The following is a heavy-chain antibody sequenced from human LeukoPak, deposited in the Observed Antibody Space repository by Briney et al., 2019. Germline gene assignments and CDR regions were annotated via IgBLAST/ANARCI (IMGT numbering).Heavy chain of an antibody. CDR2: ISGSGGSI. D-gene: IGHD3-10*01. V-gene: IGHV3-23*01. CDR1: GFTFSSYA. J-gene: IGHJ5*02. Sequence: PGGSLRLSCAASGFTFSSYAMSWVRQAPGKGLEWVSGISGSGGSIYYADSVKGRFTISRDNSKNTLYLQMNSLRAEDTAVYYCAKDGPRYYYGSGSSPDNWFDPWGQGTLVTVSS. CDR3: AKDGPRYYYGSGSSPDNWFDP.